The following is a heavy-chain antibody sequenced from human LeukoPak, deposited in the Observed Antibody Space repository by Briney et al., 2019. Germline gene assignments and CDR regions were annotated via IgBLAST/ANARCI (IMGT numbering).Heavy chain of an antibody. Sequence: ASVKVSSKASGYTFTGYYMHWVRQAPGQGLEWMGWINPNSGGTNYAQKFQGRVTMTRDTSISTAYMELSRLRSDDTAVYYCARVVAVAGTQDYWGQGTLVTVSS. CDR3: ARVVAVAGTQDY. CDR2: INPNSGGT. CDR1: GYTFTGYY. V-gene: IGHV1-2*02. J-gene: IGHJ4*02. D-gene: IGHD6-19*01.